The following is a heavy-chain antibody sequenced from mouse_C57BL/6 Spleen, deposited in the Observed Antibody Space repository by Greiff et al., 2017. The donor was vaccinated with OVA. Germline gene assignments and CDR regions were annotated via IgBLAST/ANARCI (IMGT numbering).Heavy chain of an antibody. CDR2: IYPGDGDT. V-gene: IGHV1-80*01. J-gene: IGHJ2*01. CDR1: GYAFSSYW. CDR3: ARGYGSKTYFDY. D-gene: IGHD1-1*01. Sequence: QVQLKESGAELVKPGASVKISCKASGYAFSSYWMNWVKQRPGKGLEWIGQIYPGDGDTNYNGKFKGKATLTADKSSSTAYMQLSSLTSEDSAVYFCARGYGSKTYFDYWGQGTTLTVSS.